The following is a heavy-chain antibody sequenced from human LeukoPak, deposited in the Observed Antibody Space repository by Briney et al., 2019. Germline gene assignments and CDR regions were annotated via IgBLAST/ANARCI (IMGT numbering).Heavy chain of an antibody. CDR1: GYTFTSYY. CDR2: INPNSGGT. J-gene: IGHJ5*02. Sequence: GASVKVSCKASGYTFTSYYMHWVRQAPGQGLEWMGWINPNSGGTNYAQKFQGRVTMTRDTSISTAYMELSRLRSDDTAVYYCARVCSGGSCYPPGNWFDPWGQGTLVTVSS. CDR3: ARVCSGGSCYPPGNWFDP. D-gene: IGHD2-15*01. V-gene: IGHV1-2*02.